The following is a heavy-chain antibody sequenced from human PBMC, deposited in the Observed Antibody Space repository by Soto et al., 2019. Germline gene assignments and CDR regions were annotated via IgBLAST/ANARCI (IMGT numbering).Heavy chain of an antibody. CDR1: GDPISSSKW. CDR3: ASLNRDYHYYGMDV. V-gene: IGHV4-4*02. Sequence: SETLSLTCAVSGDPISSSKWWTWVRQTPGKGLEWIGKIDQNGITNYNPSLESRVTILKDNSKNQISLKLTSVTAVDSAVYYCASLNRDYHYYGMDVWGQGATVTVSS. J-gene: IGHJ6*02. CDR2: IDQNGIT. D-gene: IGHD3-9*01.